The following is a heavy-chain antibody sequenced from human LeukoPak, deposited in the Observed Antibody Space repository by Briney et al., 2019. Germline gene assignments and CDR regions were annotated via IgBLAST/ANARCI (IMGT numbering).Heavy chain of an antibody. CDR3: ASVYNFGSGYSLED. Sequence: GGSLRLSCAASGFTLSSYWIHWVRQAPGKGLVWVSRINSDGSSTSYADSVKGRFTISRDNAKNTLYLQMNSLRAEDTAVYYCASVYNFGSGYSLEDWGQGTLVTVSS. D-gene: IGHD3-3*01. V-gene: IGHV3-74*01. CDR1: GFTLSSYW. J-gene: IGHJ4*02. CDR2: INSDGSST.